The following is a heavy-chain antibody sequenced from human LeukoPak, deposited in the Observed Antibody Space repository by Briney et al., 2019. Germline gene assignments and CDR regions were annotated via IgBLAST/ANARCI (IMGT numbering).Heavy chain of an antibody. J-gene: IGHJ4*02. D-gene: IGHD3-3*01. V-gene: IGHV1-18*01. Sequence: ASVKVSCKASGYTFTSYGISWVRQAPGQGPEWMGWISGYNGHTNYAQKIQGRVTMTTDTSASTAYMELKNLRNDDTGVYYCARSGYGVWFDYWGQGTLVTVSS. CDR3: ARSGYGVWFDY. CDR2: ISGYNGHT. CDR1: GYTFTSYG.